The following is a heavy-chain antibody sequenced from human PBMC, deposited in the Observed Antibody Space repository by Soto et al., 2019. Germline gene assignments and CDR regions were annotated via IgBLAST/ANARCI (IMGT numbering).Heavy chain of an antibody. V-gene: IGHV1-18*01. J-gene: IGHJ3*02. CDR2: ISAYNGNT. Sequence: ALVPVSSRSSGCSFNRKGMNWRRQATGQGLEWMGWISAYNGNTNYAQKLQGRVTMTTDTSTSTAYMELRSLRSDDTAAYYCARDKVFRLSYYENSGPGREFDMSGQARM. CDR1: GCSFNRKG. CDR3: ARDKVFRLSYYENSGPGREFDM. D-gene: IGHD3-22*01.